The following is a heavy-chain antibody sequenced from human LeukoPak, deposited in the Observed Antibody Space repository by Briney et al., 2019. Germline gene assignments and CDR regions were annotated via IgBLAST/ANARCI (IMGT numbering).Heavy chain of an antibody. CDR3: AELGITMIGGV. D-gene: IGHD3-10*02. CDR1: GFTFHDYA. CDR2: ISSSGSTI. Sequence: PGGSLRLSCAASGFTFHDYAMHWVRQAPGKGLEWVSYISSSGSTIYYADSVKGRFTISRDNAKNSLYLQMNSLRAEDTAVYYCAELGITMIGGVWGKGTTVTISS. J-gene: IGHJ6*04. V-gene: IGHV3-48*03.